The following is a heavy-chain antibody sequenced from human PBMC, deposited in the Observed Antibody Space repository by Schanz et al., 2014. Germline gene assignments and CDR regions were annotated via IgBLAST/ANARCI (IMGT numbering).Heavy chain of an antibody. CDR1: GYTFTSYS. J-gene: IGHJ2*01. Sequence: QVHLVQSGAEVKKPGASVKVSCKASGYTFTSYSIHWVRQAPGQGLEWMGWINVGNGNMKYSQKFQGRVTITRDTSASTAYMELRSLRSDDTAHYYCVRVPSRDVSFDLWGRGTLVTVSS. CDR2: INVGNGNM. D-gene: IGHD3-16*01. V-gene: IGHV1-3*01. CDR3: VRVPSRDVSFDL.